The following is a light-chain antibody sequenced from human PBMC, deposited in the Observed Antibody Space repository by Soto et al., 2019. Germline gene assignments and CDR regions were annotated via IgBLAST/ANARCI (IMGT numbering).Light chain of an antibody. Sequence: EIVLTQSPGTLSLSPGERDTLSCRASQSLTNNYLPWYQQKPGQAPRILIYAASSRATGIPDRFSGSGSETDFTLTISRLEPEDFAVYYCQQYGSSLPVTFGGGTNGEIK. CDR1: QSLTNNY. J-gene: IGKJ4*01. V-gene: IGKV3-20*01. CDR3: QQYGSSLPVT. CDR2: AAS.